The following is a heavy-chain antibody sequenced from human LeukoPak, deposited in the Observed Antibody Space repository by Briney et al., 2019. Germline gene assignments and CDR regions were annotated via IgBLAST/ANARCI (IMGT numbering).Heavy chain of an antibody. D-gene: IGHD5-18*01. V-gene: IGHV1-2*02. J-gene: IGHJ5*02. Sequence: ASVKVSCKASGYTFTGYYMHWVRQAPGQALEWMGWINPNSGGTNYAQKFQGRVTMTRDTSISTAYMELSRLRSDDTAVYYCARDSVRYGYGRYNWFDPWGQGTLVTVSS. CDR1: GYTFTGYY. CDR2: INPNSGGT. CDR3: ARDSVRYGYGRYNWFDP.